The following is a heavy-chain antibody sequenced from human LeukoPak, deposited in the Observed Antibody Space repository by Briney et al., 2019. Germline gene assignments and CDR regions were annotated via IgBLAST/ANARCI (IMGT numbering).Heavy chain of an antibody. CDR3: ARAGIAVAGPFDY. CDR2: IIPILGIA. CDR1: GGTFSSYA. Sequence: SVKVSCKASGGTFSSYAISWVRQAPGQGLEWMGRIIPILGIANYAQKFQGRVTITADKSTSTAYMELSSLRSEDTAVYYCARAGIAVAGPFDYWGQGTLVIVSS. V-gene: IGHV1-69*04. D-gene: IGHD6-19*01. J-gene: IGHJ4*02.